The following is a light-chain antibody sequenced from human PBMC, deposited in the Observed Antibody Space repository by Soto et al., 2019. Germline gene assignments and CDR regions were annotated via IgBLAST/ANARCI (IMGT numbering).Light chain of an antibody. V-gene: IGKV1-5*01. J-gene: IGKJ2*01. CDR3: QQYNSYSGDT. CDR1: QSISSW. CDR2: DAS. Sequence: DIQMTQSPSTLSASVGDRVTITCRASQSISSWLAWYQQKPGKAPKLLIYDASSLESGVPSRFSGSGSVTEFTLTISSLQPDDFATYYCQQYNSYSGDTFGQGTKLDIK.